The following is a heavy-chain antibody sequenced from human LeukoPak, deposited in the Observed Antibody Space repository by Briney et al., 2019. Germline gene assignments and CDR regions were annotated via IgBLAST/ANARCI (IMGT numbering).Heavy chain of an antibody. V-gene: IGHV3-7*03. D-gene: IGHD3-16*01. J-gene: IGHJ4*02. CDR1: GFSFSNSW. CDR2: IKQDGSQI. CDR3: ARYRAYCGSFDY. Sequence: GGSLRLSCAASGFSFSNSWMTWVRQAPGKGLEWVANIKQDGSQIHYVDSVQGRFTISRDNSKNTLYLQMNSLSAEDTAVYYFARYRAYCGSFDYWGQGTLVTVSS.